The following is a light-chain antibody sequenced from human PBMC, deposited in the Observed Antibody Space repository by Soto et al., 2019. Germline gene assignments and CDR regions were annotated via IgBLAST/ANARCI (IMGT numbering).Light chain of an antibody. J-gene: IGLJ3*02. CDR2: DNN. CDR1: SSNIGNND. Sequence: QSVLTQPPSVSAAPGQKVSISCSGSSSNIGNNDVSWYQQLPGTAPKLLIYDNNERPSGIPDRFSGSKSGTSATLGITGLQTGDEADYDCGTSDSSLSAVVFGGGTKLTVL. V-gene: IGLV1-51*01. CDR3: GTSDSSLSAVV.